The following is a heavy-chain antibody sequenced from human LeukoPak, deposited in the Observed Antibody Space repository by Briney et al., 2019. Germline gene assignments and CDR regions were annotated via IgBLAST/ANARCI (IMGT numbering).Heavy chain of an antibody. CDR1: GFTFSNDW. Sequence: PGGSLRLSCAASGFTFSNDWMSWVRQAPGKGLEWVGRIKSKTDGGATDYAATVKGRFTISRDDSKNTLYLQMNSLKTEDTAVYYITTNNAPFGVTMKVVAEYDAFDIWGQGTMVTVSS. CDR2: IKSKTDGGAT. J-gene: IGHJ3*02. CDR3: TTNNAPFGVTMKVVAEYDAFDI. D-gene: IGHD3-22*01. V-gene: IGHV3-15*01.